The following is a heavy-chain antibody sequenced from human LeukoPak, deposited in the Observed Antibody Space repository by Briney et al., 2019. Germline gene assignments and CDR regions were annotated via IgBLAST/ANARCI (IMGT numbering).Heavy chain of an antibody. D-gene: IGHD4-17*01. Sequence: GGSLRLSCAASGFTFSSYSMNWARQAPGKGLEWVSSISSSSYIYYADSVKGRFTISRDNAKNSLYLQMNSLRAEDTAVYYCARSDGDYGIGAFDIWGQGTMVTVSS. J-gene: IGHJ3*02. CDR2: ISSSSYI. V-gene: IGHV3-21*01. CDR3: ARSDGDYGIGAFDI. CDR1: GFTFSSYS.